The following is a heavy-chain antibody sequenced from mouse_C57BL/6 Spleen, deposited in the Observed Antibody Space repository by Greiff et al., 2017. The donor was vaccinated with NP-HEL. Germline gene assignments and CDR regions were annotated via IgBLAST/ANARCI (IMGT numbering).Heavy chain of an antibody. V-gene: IGHV5-17*01. Sequence: EVMLVESGGGLVKPGGSLKLSCAASGFTFSDYGMHWVRQAPEKGLEWVAYISSGSSTIYYAYTVKGRFTISRDNAKNTLFLQMTSLRSEDTAMYYCARPQYDYDGRWFAYWGQGTLVTVSA. D-gene: IGHD2-4*01. CDR1: GFTFSDYG. CDR3: ARPQYDYDGRWFAY. CDR2: ISSGSSTI. J-gene: IGHJ3*01.